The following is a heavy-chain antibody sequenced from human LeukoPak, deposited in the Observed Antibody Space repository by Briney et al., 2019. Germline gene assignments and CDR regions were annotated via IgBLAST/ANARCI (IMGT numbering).Heavy chain of an antibody. CDR1: GYTFTSYY. CDR3: ARDRPTYYYDSSGQDAFDI. CDR2: INPSGGST. J-gene: IGHJ3*02. D-gene: IGHD3-22*01. Sequence: ASVKVSCKASGYTFTSYYMHWVRQAPGQGLEWMGIINPSGGSTSYAQKFQGRVAMTRDTSTSTVYMELSSLRSEDTAVYYCARDRPTYYYDSSGQDAFDIWGQGTMVTVSS. V-gene: IGHV1-46*01.